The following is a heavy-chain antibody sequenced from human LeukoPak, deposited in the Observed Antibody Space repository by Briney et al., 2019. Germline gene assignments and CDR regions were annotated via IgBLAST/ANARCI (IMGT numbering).Heavy chain of an antibody. D-gene: IGHD3-10*01. V-gene: IGHV1-2*02. Sequence: ASVKVSCKASGYTFTGYYMHWVRQAPGQGLEWMGWINPNSGGTNYAQKFQGRVTMTRNTSISTAYMELSSLRSEDTAVYYCARGPLWFGEFDYWGQGTLVTVSS. J-gene: IGHJ4*02. CDR1: GYTFTGYY. CDR2: INPNSGGT. CDR3: ARGPLWFGEFDY.